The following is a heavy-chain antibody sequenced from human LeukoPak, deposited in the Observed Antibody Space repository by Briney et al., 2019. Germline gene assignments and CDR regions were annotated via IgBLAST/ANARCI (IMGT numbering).Heavy chain of an antibody. CDR2: ISAYNGNT. CDR3: ARVSYYYDSSGYYSSSGDY. CDR1: GYTFTIYG. J-gene: IGHJ4*02. Sequence: ASAKVSCKASGYTFTIYGISWVRQAPGQGLEWMGWISAYNGNTNYAQKLQGRVTMTTDTSTSTAYMELRSLRSDDTAVYYCARVSYYYDSSGYYSSSGDYWGQGTLVTVSS. V-gene: IGHV1-18*01. D-gene: IGHD3-22*01.